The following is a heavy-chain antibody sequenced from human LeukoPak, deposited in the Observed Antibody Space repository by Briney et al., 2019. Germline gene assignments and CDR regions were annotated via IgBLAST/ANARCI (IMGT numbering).Heavy chain of an antibody. D-gene: IGHD6-19*01. CDR2: IYYSGST. Sequence: SEALSLTCSVSGVSLSGISYYWGWIRQPPGKGLEWIGRIYYSGSTYYNPSLKSRVTISVDTSKNQFSLKRSSVTAADTAVYYCAGGRSSVLGYWGQGTLVTVSS. V-gene: IGHV4-39*01. CDR1: GVSLSGISYY. CDR3: AGGRSSVLGY. J-gene: IGHJ4*01.